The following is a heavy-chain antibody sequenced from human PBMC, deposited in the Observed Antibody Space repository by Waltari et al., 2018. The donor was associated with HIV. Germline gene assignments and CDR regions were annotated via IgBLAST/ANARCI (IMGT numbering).Heavy chain of an antibody. J-gene: IGHJ6*02. CDR3: ARAWSTSWGDGMDV. CDR1: GFTFRSYS. CDR2: ISSSSSTI. D-gene: IGHD2-2*01. V-gene: IGHV3-48*01. Sequence: EVQLVESGGGLVQPGGSLRLSCAASGFTFRSYSVNWVRQAPGKGLEWVSYISSSSSTIYYADSVKGRFTISRDNAKNSLYLQMNSLRAEDTAVYYCARAWSTSWGDGMDVWGQGTTVTVSS.